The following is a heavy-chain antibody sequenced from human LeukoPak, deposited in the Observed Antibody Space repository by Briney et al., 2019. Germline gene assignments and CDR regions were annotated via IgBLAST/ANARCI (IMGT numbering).Heavy chain of an antibody. V-gene: IGHV4-59*01. J-gene: IGHJ6*02. CDR2: IYYSGST. CDR1: GCSISSYY. CDR3: ARVTYYYYGMDV. Sequence: SETLSLTCTVSGCSISSYYWSWIRQPPGKGLEWIGYIYYSGSTNYNPSLKSRVTISVDTSKNQFSLKLSSVTAADTAVYYCARVTYYYYGMDVWGQGTTVTVSS.